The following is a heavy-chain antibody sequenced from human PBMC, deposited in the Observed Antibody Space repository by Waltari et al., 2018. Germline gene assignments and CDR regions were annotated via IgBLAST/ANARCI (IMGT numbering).Heavy chain of an antibody. CDR3: ARSCSSTSCYKNYFDY. V-gene: IGHV1-18*01. Sequence: QVQLVQSGAEVKKPGASVKVSCKASGYTFTRYGISWVRQPPGQGLEWMGWISAYNGNTNYAQKLQGRVTMTTDTSTSTAYMELRSLRSDDTAVYYCARSCSSTSCYKNYFDYWGQGTLVTVSS. CDR2: ISAYNGNT. D-gene: IGHD2-2*02. J-gene: IGHJ4*02. CDR1: GYTFTRYG.